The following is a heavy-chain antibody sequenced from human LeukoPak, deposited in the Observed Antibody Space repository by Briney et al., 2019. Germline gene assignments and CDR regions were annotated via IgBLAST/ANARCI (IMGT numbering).Heavy chain of an antibody. D-gene: IGHD6-13*01. CDR2: IYHSGST. Sequence: SQTLSLTCTVSGGCINSGSDYWTWIRQPAGKGLEWIGYIYHSGSTYYNPSLKSRVTISVDRSKNQFSLKLSSVTAADTAVYYCARFSIAATFDYWGQGTLDTVSS. J-gene: IGHJ4*02. CDR1: GGCINSGSDY. V-gene: IGHV4-30-2*01. CDR3: ARFSIAATFDY.